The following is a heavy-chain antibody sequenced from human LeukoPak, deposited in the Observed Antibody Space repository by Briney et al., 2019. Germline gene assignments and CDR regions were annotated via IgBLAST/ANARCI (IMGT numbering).Heavy chain of an antibody. CDR2: IIPIFGTA. Sequence: SVKVSCKTSGGTFSSSVISWVRQAPGQGLEWMGGIIPIFGTANYAQKFQGRVTITTDESTSTAYMELSSPRSEDTAVYYCARVRYCSSTSCYEYFDYWGQGTLVTVSS. CDR3: ARVRYCSSTSCYEYFDY. D-gene: IGHD2-2*01. J-gene: IGHJ4*02. V-gene: IGHV1-69*05. CDR1: GGTFSSSV.